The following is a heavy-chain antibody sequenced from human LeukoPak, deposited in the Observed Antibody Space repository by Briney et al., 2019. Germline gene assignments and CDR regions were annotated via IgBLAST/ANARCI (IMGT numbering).Heavy chain of an antibody. Sequence: GGSLRLSCAASGFTFSTYAMSWVRQAPGKGLEWVSAICGSGGSTYYADSVKGRFTISRDNSKNTLYLQMNSLRAEDTAVYYCAMEDIVVVVAALPSRFDPWGQGTLVTVSS. CDR1: GFTFSTYA. CDR3: AMEDIVVVVAALPSRFDP. D-gene: IGHD2-15*01. J-gene: IGHJ5*02. V-gene: IGHV3-23*01. CDR2: ICGSGGST.